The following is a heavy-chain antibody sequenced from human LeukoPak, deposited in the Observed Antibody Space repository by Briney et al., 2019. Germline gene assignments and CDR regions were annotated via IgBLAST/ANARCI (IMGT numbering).Heavy chain of an antibody. V-gene: IGHV3-74*01. Sequence: PGGSLRLSCAASGFTFSSYWMHWVRQAPGKGLVWVSRINSDGSSTSYADSVKGRFTISRDNAKNTLYLQMNSLRAEDTAVYYCARHSSYDQEFDPWGQGTLVTVSS. D-gene: IGHD6-6*01. CDR3: ARHSSYDQEFDP. J-gene: IGHJ5*02. CDR1: GFTFSSYW. CDR2: INSDGSST.